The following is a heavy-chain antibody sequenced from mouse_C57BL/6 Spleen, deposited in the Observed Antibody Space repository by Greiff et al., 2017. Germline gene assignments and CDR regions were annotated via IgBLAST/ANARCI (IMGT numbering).Heavy chain of an antibody. CDR3: ARHGNWDERGYAMDY. CDR2: FYPGSGSI. J-gene: IGHJ4*01. Sequence: QVQLQQSGAELVKPGASVKLSCKASGYTFPEYTIHWVKTRSGQGLKWIGWFYPGSGSIKYNEKFKDKATLTAEKSSSTVYMELSRLTSEDSAVYFCARHGNWDERGYAMDYWGEGTSATVSS. CDR1: GYTFPEYT. V-gene: IGHV1-62-2*01. D-gene: IGHD4-1*01.